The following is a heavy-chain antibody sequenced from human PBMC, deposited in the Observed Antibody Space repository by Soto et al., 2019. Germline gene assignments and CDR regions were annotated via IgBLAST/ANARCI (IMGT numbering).Heavy chain of an antibody. CDR3: ARDDSGGLHYCQYGIDV. CDR2: INPNSGGT. Sequence: ASVKVSCKASGYTFTGYYMHWVRQAPGQGLEWMGWINPNSGGTNYAQKFQGWVTMTRDTSISTAYMELSRLRSDDTAVYYCARDDSGGLHYCQYGIDVWGQRSTVT. J-gene: IGHJ6*02. CDR1: GYTFTGYY. V-gene: IGHV1-2*04. D-gene: IGHD3-10*01.